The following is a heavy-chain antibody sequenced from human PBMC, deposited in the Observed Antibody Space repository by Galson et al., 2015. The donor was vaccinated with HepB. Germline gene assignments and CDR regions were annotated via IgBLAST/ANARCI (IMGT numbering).Heavy chain of an antibody. Sequence: SETLSLTCAVSGGSISSSNWWSWVRQPPGKGLEWIGEIYHSGSTNYNPSLKSRVTISVDKSKNQFSLKLSSVTAADTAVYYCARCKKVEWELHYYYGMDVWGQGTTVTVSS. J-gene: IGHJ6*02. D-gene: IGHD1-26*01. CDR1: GGSISSSNW. V-gene: IGHV4-4*02. CDR2: IYHSGST. CDR3: ARCKKVEWELHYYYGMDV.